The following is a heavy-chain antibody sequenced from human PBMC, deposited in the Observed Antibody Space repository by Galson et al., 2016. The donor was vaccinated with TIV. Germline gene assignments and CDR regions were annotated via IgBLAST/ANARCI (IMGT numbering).Heavy chain of an antibody. CDR2: IWYDGSKK. D-gene: IGHD3-3*01. J-gene: IGHJ6*02. Sequence: SLRLSCAASGFTFSSYGMHWVRQAPGKGLEWVAVIWYDGSKKYYGDSVKGRFTISRDNSKNTLYLQMNSLRAEDTAVYYCARVVTIFGVVIPHNGMDVWGQGTTVTVSS. CDR1: GFTFSSYG. V-gene: IGHV3-33*01. CDR3: ARVVTIFGVVIPHNGMDV.